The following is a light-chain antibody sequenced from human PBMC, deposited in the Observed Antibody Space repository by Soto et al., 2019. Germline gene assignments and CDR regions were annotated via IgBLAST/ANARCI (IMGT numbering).Light chain of an antibody. J-gene: IGKJ2*01. V-gene: IGKV1-33*01. Sequence: DIQMTQSPSSLSASVGARVTITCQASQDIKRNMNWFQQRPGEAPQLLIYDASKLETGVPSRFSGGGSGTGFTFTITSLQPEDVATYFCQQYDYLPYTFGQGTKLEIK. CDR1: QDIKRN. CDR2: DAS. CDR3: QQYDYLPYT.